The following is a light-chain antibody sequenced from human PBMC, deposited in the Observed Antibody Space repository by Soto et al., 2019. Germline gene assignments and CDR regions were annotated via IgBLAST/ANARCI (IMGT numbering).Light chain of an antibody. Sequence: DIQMTQSPSSLSASVGDRVTITCRASQSISSYLNWYQQKPGKAPKLLIYAASSLQSGVPSRFSGSGSGTDFNLTISSLKPEDFATYYCQQSYSTPYTFGQGTKLAIK. CDR3: QQSYSTPYT. CDR1: QSISSY. CDR2: AAS. V-gene: IGKV1-39*01. J-gene: IGKJ2*01.